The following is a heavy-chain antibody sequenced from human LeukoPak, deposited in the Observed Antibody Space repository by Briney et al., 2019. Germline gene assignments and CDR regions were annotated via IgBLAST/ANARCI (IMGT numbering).Heavy chain of an antibody. V-gene: IGHV5-51*01. Sequence: GESLKISCKGSGCSFTSYWIGWVRQMPGKGLEWMGIIYPGDSDTRYSPSFQGQVTISADKSISTAYLQWSSLKASDTAMYYCARHPSRGSSSPVFWFDPWGQGTLVTVSS. J-gene: IGHJ5*02. CDR1: GCSFTSYW. D-gene: IGHD6-6*01. CDR2: IYPGDSDT. CDR3: ARHPSRGSSSPVFWFDP.